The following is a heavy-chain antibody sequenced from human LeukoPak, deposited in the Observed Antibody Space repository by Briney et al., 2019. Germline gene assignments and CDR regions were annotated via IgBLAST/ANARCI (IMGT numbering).Heavy chain of an antibody. V-gene: IGHV5-51*01. CDR1: GYSFTSYW. Sequence: GESLKISCRGSGYSFTSYWIGWVRQMPGKGLEWMGIIYPGDSDTRYSPSFQGQVTISADKSISTAYLQWSSLKASDTAMYYCARRTEIYYDSSGSKRSYYYYMDVWGKGTTVTVSS. CDR3: ARRTEIYYDSSGSKRSYYYYMDV. J-gene: IGHJ6*03. CDR2: IYPGDSDT. D-gene: IGHD3-22*01.